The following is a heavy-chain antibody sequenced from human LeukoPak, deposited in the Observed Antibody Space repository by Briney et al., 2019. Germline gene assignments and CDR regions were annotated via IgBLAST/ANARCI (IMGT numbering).Heavy chain of an antibody. Sequence: SETLSLTCIVSGASINSYYWSWIRQPPGKGLEWIGYIYSSGSTNYNPSLKSRVTISVDTSKNQFSLKLSSVTAADTAVYYCARGVVIAPQTFDYWGQGTLVNVSS. CDR1: GASINSYY. D-gene: IGHD2-21*01. CDR3: ARGVVIAPQTFDY. J-gene: IGHJ4*02. CDR2: IYSSGST. V-gene: IGHV4-59*01.